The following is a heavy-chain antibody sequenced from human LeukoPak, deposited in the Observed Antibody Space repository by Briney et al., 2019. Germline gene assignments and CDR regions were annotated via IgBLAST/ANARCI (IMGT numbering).Heavy chain of an antibody. CDR2: ISGGAVST. D-gene: IGHD2-15*01. CDR3: ARSGRYCSGGSCYQEASLDY. J-gene: IGHJ4*02. CDR1: GFTFSNYG. Sequence: GGSLRLSCAASGFTFSNYGLSWVRQAPGRGLERDSGISGGAVSTNYADSVKGRFTISRDNSKNTLYLQMNSLRAEDPAVYYCARSGRYCSGGSCYQEASLDYWGQGTLVTVSS. V-gene: IGHV3-23*01.